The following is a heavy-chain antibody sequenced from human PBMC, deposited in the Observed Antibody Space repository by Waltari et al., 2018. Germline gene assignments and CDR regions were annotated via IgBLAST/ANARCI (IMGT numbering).Heavy chain of an antibody. V-gene: IGHV4-34*01. CDR1: GGSFSGYY. CDR3: ARGRGFDP. Sequence: QVQLQQWGGGLLRPSETLSLICAVYGGSFSGYYWSWIRQPPGKGLGWIGEINHSGSTNYNPSLKSRVTISVDTSKKQFSLKLTSVTAADTAIYYCARGRGFDPWGQGTLVTVSS. J-gene: IGHJ5*02. CDR2: INHSGST.